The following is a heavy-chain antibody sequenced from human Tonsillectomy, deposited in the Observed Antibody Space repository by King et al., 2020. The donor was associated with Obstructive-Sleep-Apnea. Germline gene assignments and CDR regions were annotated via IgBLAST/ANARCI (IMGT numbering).Heavy chain of an antibody. CDR1: GYNFIAYG. CDR3: ARDWLRLGELSDYERSYP. Sequence: EQLVQSGAEMKKPGSSVKVSCKAFGYNFIAYGISWVRQAPGQGLEWMGWISAYTGNTKYAQKLQERVTMTTNTSTTTAYLELNSLRSDDTAEYYWARDWLRLGELSDYERSYPWGQGTLVTLSS. J-gene: IGHJ5*02. CDR2: ISAYTGNT. V-gene: IGHV1-18*01. D-gene: IGHD3-16*02.